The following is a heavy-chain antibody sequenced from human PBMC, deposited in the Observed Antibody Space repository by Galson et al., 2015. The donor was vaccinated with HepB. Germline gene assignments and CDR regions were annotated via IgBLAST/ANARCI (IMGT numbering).Heavy chain of an antibody. CDR2: INGRGSTR. Sequence: SLRLSCAGSGFIFRHHAMAWLRQAPGKGLEWVSGINGRGSTRSYSDAVKGRFSISRDNSKDTVFLQMDNLRAEDTAVYYCVKECSWFGGDWFDPWGQGALVTVS. CDR1: GFIFRHHA. CDR3: VKECSWFGGDWFDP. D-gene: IGHD3-16*01. V-gene: IGHV3-23*01. J-gene: IGHJ5*02.